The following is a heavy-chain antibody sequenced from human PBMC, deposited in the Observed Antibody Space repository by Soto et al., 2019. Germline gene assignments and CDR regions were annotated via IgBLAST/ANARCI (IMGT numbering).Heavy chain of an antibody. CDR3: ARPPAVAGDYYGMDV. J-gene: IGHJ6*02. V-gene: IGHV5-51*01. D-gene: IGHD6-19*01. CDR1: GYSFTSYW. CDR2: IYPGDSDT. Sequence: PGESLKISCKGSGYSFTSYWIGWVRQMPGKGLEWMGVIYPGDSDTRYSPSFQGQVTISADKSISTAYLQWSSLKASDTAMYYCARPPAVAGDYYGMDVWGQGTTVTVS.